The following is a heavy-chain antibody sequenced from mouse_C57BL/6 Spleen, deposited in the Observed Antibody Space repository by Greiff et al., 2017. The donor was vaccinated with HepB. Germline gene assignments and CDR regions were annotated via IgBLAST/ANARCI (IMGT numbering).Heavy chain of an antibody. Sequence: VQLKESGGGLVKPGGSLKLSCAASGFTFSSYAMSWVRQTPEKRLEWVATISDGGSYTYYPDNVKGRFTISRDNAKNNLYLQMSHLKSEDTAMYYCARDRGVTTVVAGDYFDYWGQGTTLTVSS. V-gene: IGHV5-4*01. CDR1: GFTFSSYA. J-gene: IGHJ2*01. CDR2: ISDGGSYT. D-gene: IGHD1-1*01. CDR3: ARDRGVTTVVAGDYFDY.